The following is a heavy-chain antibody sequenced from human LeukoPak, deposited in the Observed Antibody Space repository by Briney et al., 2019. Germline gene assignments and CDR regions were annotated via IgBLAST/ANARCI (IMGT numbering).Heavy chain of an antibody. CDR3: ARDVGTSSNWYDP. CDR2: ISTGGSTI. J-gene: IGHJ5*02. Sequence: GGSLRLSCAASGFTFSDYYMSWIRQAPGKGLEWVSYISTGGSTIYYADSVRGRFIISRDNTKNSLFLQMNSLRVEDTAIYYCARDVGTSSNWYDPWGQGTLVTVSS. V-gene: IGHV3-11*04. CDR1: GFTFSDYY. D-gene: IGHD6-6*01.